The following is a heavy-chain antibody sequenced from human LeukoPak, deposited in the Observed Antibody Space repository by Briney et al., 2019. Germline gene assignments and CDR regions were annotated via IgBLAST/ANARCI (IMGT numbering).Heavy chain of an antibody. J-gene: IGHJ4*02. CDR3: ADTKWGFFDY. V-gene: IGHV3-30*02. D-gene: IGHD7-27*01. CDR1: GFTFSSYV. Sequence: SGGPLRLSCAASGFTFSSYVMHWLRQAPGKGQEWGAFIRYDGSNKYYADSVKARFTISRDNSKNTLYLQMNRPRAEDMAEYCFADTKWGFFDYWGQGTLVTVFS. CDR2: IRYDGSNK.